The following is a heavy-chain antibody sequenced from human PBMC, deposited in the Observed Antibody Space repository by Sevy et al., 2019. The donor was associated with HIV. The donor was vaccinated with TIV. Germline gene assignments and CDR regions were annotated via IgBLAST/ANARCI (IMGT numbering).Heavy chain of an antibody. J-gene: IGHJ1*01. CDR1: GFTFTSFS. V-gene: IGHV3-30-3*01. Sequence: GGSLRLSCAASGFTFTSFSMHWVRQAPGKGLEWVATISYDGSNKYYADSVKGRFTISRDNSKNYLYLQMNSLRAEDTAVYCCALERLSSNVAEYFHNWGQGTLVTVSS. CDR3: ALERLSSNVAEYFHN. CDR2: ISYDGSNK. D-gene: IGHD1-1*01.